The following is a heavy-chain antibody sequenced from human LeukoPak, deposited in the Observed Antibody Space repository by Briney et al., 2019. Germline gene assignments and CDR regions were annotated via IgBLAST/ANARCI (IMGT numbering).Heavy chain of an antibody. CDR3: ARDPGATTNSFDY. D-gene: IGHD1-1*01. CDR1: GYTFTGYY. Sequence: GASVKVSCKVSGYTFTGYYIHWVRQAPGRGLEWMGRINPNSGGTNYAQKFQGRVTMPRDTSISTAYMELSRLRSDDTAVYYCARDPGATTNSFDYRGQGTLVTVSS. J-gene: IGHJ4*02. CDR2: INPNSGGT. V-gene: IGHV1-2*06.